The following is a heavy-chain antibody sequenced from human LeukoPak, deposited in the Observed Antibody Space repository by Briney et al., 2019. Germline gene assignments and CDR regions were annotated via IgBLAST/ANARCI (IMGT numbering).Heavy chain of an antibody. CDR2: IIPIFGTA. D-gene: IGHD2-2*01. V-gene: IGHV1-69*01. J-gene: IGHJ6*04. CDR3: ARNAVPDRPFSGMDV. CDR1: GGTFSSYA. Sequence: SVKVSCKASGGTFSSYAISWVRQAPGQGLEWMGGIIPIFGTANYAQKFQGRVTITADESTSTAYMELSSMRSEDTAVYYCARNAVPDRPFSGMDVWGRGTTVTVSS.